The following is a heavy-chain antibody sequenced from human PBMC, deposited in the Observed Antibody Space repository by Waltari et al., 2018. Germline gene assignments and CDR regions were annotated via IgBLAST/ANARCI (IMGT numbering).Heavy chain of an antibody. V-gene: IGHV3-48*03. CDR3: ARDFSGDYVWGSYRPGAFDI. J-gene: IGHJ3*02. CDR1: GFTFSSYE. CDR2: ISSSGSTI. D-gene: IGHD3-16*02. Sequence: EVQLVESGGGLVQPGGSLRLSCAASGFTFSSYEMNWVRQAPGKGLAWVSYISSSGSTIYYADSVKGRFTISRDNAKNSLYLQMNSLRAEDTAVYYCARDFSGDYVWGSYRPGAFDIWGQGTMVTVSS.